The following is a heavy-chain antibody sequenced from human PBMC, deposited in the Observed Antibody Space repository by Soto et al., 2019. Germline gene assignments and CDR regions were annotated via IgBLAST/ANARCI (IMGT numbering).Heavy chain of an antibody. Sequence: EVQLVESGGGLVKPGGSLRLSCAASGFTFSNAWMSWVRQAPGKGLEWVGRIKSKTDGGTTDYAAPVKGRFTISRDDSKNTLYLQMNSLKTEDTAVYYCTTDTPDIVVVVAATTPGYWGQGTLVTVSS. V-gene: IGHV3-15*01. D-gene: IGHD2-15*01. J-gene: IGHJ4*02. CDR1: GFTFSNAW. CDR2: IKSKTDGGTT. CDR3: TTDTPDIVVVVAATTPGY.